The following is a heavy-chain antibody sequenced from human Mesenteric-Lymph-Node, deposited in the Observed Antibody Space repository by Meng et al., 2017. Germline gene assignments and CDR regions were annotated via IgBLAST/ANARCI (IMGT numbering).Heavy chain of an antibody. CDR2: IWYDGSNK. D-gene: IGHD3-10*01. Sequence: GESLKISCAASGFTFSSYAMSWVRQAPGKGLEWVAVIWYDGSNKYYADSVKGRFTISRDNSKNTLYLQMNSLRAEDTAVYYCARELLWFGELRSLLGYWGQGTLVTVSS. CDR1: GFTFSSYA. CDR3: ARELLWFGELRSLLGY. V-gene: IGHV3-33*08. J-gene: IGHJ4*02.